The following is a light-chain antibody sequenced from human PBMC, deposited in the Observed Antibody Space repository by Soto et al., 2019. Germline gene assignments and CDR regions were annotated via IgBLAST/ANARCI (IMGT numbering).Light chain of an antibody. V-gene: IGKV3-15*01. J-gene: IGKJ1*01. CDR3: QQYYNWRPR. CDR1: QGVSSN. Sequence: EVVMTQSPATLSVSPGDTATLSCRASQGVSSNLAWYQQKSGQAPRLLIYGASTRATGVPARFSGSGSVTEFTLTISRLQSEDFAVYYCQQYYNWRPRFGQGTKVDIK. CDR2: GAS.